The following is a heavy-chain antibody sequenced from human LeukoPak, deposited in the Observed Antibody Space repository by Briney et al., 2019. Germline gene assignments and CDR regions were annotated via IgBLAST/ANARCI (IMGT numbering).Heavy chain of an antibody. CDR1: GFTFADFD. CDR2: INWNGGST. V-gene: IGHV3-20*01. CDR3: VRDTAANIRLRNDY. J-gene: IGHJ4*02. D-gene: IGHD3-3*01. Sequence: PGGSLRLSCEASGFTFADFDLAWVRQAPGKGLEWVSGINWNGGSTGYADSVKGRFTISRDNAKNSLYLQMNSLRVEYTALYHCVRDTAANIRLRNDYMGQG.